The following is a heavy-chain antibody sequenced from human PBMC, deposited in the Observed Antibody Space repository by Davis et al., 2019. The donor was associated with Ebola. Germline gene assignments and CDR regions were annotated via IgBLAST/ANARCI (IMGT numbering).Heavy chain of an antibody. V-gene: IGHV3-23*01. CDR3: AKIGVRQSADF. CDR1: GLISRDYV. D-gene: IGHD3-10*01. CDR2: SETSDTNFNT. J-gene: IGHJ4*02. Sequence: PGGSLRLSCEISGLISRDYVMYWVRQASGKGLEWISASETSDTNFNTNYADSVKGRFTMFRDNSRNKVFLQMNSLRLEDTAVYYCAKIGVRQSADFWGQGTLVTVSS.